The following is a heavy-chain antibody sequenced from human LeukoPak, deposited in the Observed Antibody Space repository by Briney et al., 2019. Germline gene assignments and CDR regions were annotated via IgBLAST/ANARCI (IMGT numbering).Heavy chain of an antibody. CDR3: ARDNIPAATRNWFDP. CDR1: GFTFSSYR. CDR2: INSDGSST. Sequence: PGGSLRLSCAASGFTFSSYRMHWVRQAPGKGLVWLSRINSDGSSTICADSVKGRFPLSRDNAENTQYLQMNGQRAEETAVYYCARDNIPAATRNWFDPWGQGTLVTVSS. J-gene: IGHJ5*02. D-gene: IGHD2-2*01. V-gene: IGHV3-74*01.